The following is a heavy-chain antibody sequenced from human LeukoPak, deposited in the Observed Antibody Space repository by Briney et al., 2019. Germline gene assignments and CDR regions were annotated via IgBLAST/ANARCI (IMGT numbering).Heavy chain of an antibody. CDR3: ARDLLTRGAAAGKN. CDR1: GYTFTSYD. V-gene: IGHV1-8*01. Sequence: ASVKVSCKASGYTFTSYDINWVRQATGQGLEWMGWMNPNSGNTGYAQKFQGRVTMTRNTSISTAYMELSSLRSEDTAVYYCARDLLTRGAAAGKNWGQGTLVTVSS. J-gene: IGHJ4*02. CDR2: MNPNSGNT. D-gene: IGHD6-13*01.